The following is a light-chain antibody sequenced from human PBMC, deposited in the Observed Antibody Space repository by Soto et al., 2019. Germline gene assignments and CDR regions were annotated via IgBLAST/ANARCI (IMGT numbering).Light chain of an antibody. CDR3: QHYNSYSEA. J-gene: IGKJ1*01. CDR1: QSISTY. V-gene: IGKV1-5*03. Sequence: DIQITQSPSTLSGSVGDRVTITCRVSQSISTYLAWYQQKPGKAPKLLIYKASSLESGVPSRFSGSGSGTEFTLTISSLQPDDFATYYCQHYNSYSEAFGQGTKVDIK. CDR2: KAS.